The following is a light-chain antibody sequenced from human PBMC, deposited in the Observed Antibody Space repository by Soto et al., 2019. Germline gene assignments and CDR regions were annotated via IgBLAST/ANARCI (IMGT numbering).Light chain of an antibody. J-gene: IGKJ4*01. CDR2: WAS. CDR1: QGFLYSSNNKNH. Sequence: DIVMTQSPDSLAVSLGERATSNCKSSQGFLYSSNNKNHLAWYQQKPGQPPKLVIYWASTRESGVPDRFSDSGSGTDFTLTISSLQAEDVAVYYCYQYFSTPLTFGGGTKVDIK. CDR3: YQYFSTPLT. V-gene: IGKV4-1*01.